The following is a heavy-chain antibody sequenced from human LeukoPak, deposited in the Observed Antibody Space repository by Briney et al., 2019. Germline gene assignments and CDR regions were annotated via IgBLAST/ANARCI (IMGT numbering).Heavy chain of an antibody. CDR3: AKDRSIGTYYTFDH. V-gene: IGHV4-34*01. CDR1: GGSFSGYY. J-gene: IGHJ4*02. D-gene: IGHD1-26*01. CDR2: INHSGST. Sequence: NPSETLSLTCAVYGGSFSGYYWSWIRQPPGKGLEWIGEINHSGSTNYNPSLKSRVTISVDTSKNQFSLKLSSVTAADTAVYYCAKDRSIGTYYTFDHWGQGTLVTVSS.